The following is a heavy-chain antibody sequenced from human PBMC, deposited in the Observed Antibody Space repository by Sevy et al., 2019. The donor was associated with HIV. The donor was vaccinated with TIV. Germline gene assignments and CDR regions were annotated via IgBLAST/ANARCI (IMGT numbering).Heavy chain of an antibody. CDR2: INQNGTEI. CDR3: AINSDYGMDA. J-gene: IGHJ6*02. Sequence: GGSLRLSCVVSGFTFRNYWMSWVRQAPGKGLEWVATINQNGTEIYYVDSVKGRFTFSRDNTKNSVYLQMNSLRAEDTAIYYCAINSDYGMDAWGQGTTVTVSS. V-gene: IGHV3-7*01. D-gene: IGHD4-4*01. CDR1: GFTFRNYW.